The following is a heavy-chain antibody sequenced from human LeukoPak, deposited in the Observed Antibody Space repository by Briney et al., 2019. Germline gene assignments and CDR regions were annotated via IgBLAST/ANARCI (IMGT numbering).Heavy chain of an antibody. CDR3: ARTYGGATPGILDY. CDR2: IKQDGSET. V-gene: IGHV3-7*01. Sequence: PGGSLRLSCAASEFTFSNYWMSWVRQAPGKGLEWVASIKQDGSETSYVDSVKGRFTISRDNANNSLYLQINSLRAEDTAVYYCARTYGGATPGILDYWGQGTLVTVSS. J-gene: IGHJ4*02. D-gene: IGHD1-26*01. CDR1: EFTFSNYW.